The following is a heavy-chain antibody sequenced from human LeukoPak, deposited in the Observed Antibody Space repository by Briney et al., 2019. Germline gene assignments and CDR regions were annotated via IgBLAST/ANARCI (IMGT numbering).Heavy chain of an antibody. V-gene: IGHV4-59*08. Sequence: SETLSLTCTVSGGSISSYYWSWIRQPPGKGLEWIGYIYYSGSTNYNPSLKSRVTISVDTSKNQFSLKLSSVTAADTAVYYCASSRGYKSGYYDYWGQGTLVTVSS. CDR3: ASSRGYKSGYYDY. CDR1: GGSISSYY. J-gene: IGHJ4*02. CDR2: IYYSGST. D-gene: IGHD3-22*01.